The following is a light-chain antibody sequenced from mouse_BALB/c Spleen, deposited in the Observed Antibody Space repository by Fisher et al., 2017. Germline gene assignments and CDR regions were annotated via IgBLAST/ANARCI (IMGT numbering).Light chain of an antibody. J-gene: IGKJ5*01. CDR2: DTS. CDR1: SSVNY. Sequence: IVLTQTPAIMSASLGEKVTMSCRASSSVNYMYWYQQKSGTSPKRWIYDTSKLASGVPGRFSGSGSGNSYSLTISSMEAEDVATYYCQQWSSYPLTFGAGTKLELK. V-gene: IGKV4-59*01. CDR3: QQWSSYPLT.